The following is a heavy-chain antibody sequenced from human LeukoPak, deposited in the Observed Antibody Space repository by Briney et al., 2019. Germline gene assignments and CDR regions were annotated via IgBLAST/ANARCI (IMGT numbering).Heavy chain of an antibody. Sequence: ASVKVSCKASGYTFTSYAMNWVRQAPGQGLEWMGWINTNTGNPAFAQGFTGRFVFSLDASVSTAYLQISSLKAEDTAVYYCARGGGTTVVTHFDYWGQGTLVTVSS. D-gene: IGHD4-23*01. J-gene: IGHJ4*02. V-gene: IGHV7-4-1*02. CDR1: GYTFTSYA. CDR3: ARGGGTTVVTHFDY. CDR2: INTNTGNP.